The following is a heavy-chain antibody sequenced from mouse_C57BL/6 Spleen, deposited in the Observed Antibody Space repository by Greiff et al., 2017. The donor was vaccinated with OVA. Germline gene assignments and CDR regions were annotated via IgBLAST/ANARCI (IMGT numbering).Heavy chain of an antibody. CDR2: IYPGDGDT. V-gene: IGHV1-82*01. CDR1: GYAFSSSW. J-gene: IGHJ2*01. CDR3: ARGGFDY. Sequence: QLQLQQSGPELVKPGASVKISCKASGYAFSSSWMNWVKQRPGKGLEWIGRIYPGDGDTNYNGKFKGKATLTADKSSSTAYMQLSSLTSEDSAVYFCARGGFDYWGQGTTLTVSS.